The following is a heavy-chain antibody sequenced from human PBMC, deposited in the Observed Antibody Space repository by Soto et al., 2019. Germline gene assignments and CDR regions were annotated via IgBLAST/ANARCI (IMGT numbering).Heavy chain of an antibody. Sequence: QITLKESGPTLVKPTQTVTLTCTFSGFSLSTSGVGVGWVRQPPGKALEWLALIYWDDDKRYSPSLKSRLTITKDTSKNQVVLTMTDMDPVDTATYYCAHTRTTWDHNYYYYYMDVWGKGTTVTVSS. CDR1: GFSLSTSGVG. J-gene: IGHJ6*03. D-gene: IGHD1-1*01. CDR2: IYWDDDK. V-gene: IGHV2-5*02. CDR3: AHTRTTWDHNYYYYYMDV.